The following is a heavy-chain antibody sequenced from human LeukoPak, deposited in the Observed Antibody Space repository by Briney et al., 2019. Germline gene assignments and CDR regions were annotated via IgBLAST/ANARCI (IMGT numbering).Heavy chain of an antibody. Sequence: HTGGSLRLSCAASGFTFSSYWMHWVRQAPGKGLVWVSRINSDGSSTSYADSVKGRFTTSRDNARNTLYLQMNSLRAEDTAVYYCAPTTSRPIDYWGQGTLVTVSS. CDR2: INSDGSST. CDR1: GFTFSSYW. J-gene: IGHJ4*02. D-gene: IGHD1-1*01. V-gene: IGHV3-74*01. CDR3: APTTSRPIDY.